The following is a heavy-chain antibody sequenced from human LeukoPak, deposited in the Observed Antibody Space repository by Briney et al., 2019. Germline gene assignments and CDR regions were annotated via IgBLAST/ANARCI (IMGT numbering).Heavy chain of an antibody. Sequence: ASVKVSCKASGGTFSSYAISWVRQAPGQGLEWMGWISAYNGNTNYAQKLQGRVTMTTDTSTSTAYMELRSLRSDDTAVYYCARVRITIFGVVIANDYWGQGTLVTVSS. V-gene: IGHV1-18*01. CDR2: ISAYNGNT. J-gene: IGHJ4*02. CDR1: GGTFSSYA. D-gene: IGHD3-3*01. CDR3: ARVRITIFGVVIANDY.